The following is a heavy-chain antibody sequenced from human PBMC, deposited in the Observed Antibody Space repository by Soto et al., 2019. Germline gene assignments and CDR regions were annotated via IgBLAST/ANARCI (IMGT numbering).Heavy chain of an antibody. V-gene: IGHV1-18*01. J-gene: IGHJ4*02. CDR2: ISAYNGNT. D-gene: IGHD3-3*01. CDR3: ARVTTPYYDFWSGYWGFDY. CDR1: GYTFTSYG. Sequence: QVQLVQSGAEVKKPGASVKVSCKASGYTFTSYGISWVRLAPGQGLEWMGWISAYNGNTNYAQKLQGRVTMTTDTSTSTAYMELRSLRSDDTAVYYCARVTTPYYDFWSGYWGFDYWGQGTLVTVSS.